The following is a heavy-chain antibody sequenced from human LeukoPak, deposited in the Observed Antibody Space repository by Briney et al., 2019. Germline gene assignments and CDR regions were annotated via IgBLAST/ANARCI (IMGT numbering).Heavy chain of an antibody. CDR1: GGSISSYY. V-gene: IGHV4-59*01. CDR3: ARGYGDYWYGFDY. J-gene: IGHJ4*02. D-gene: IGHD4-17*01. Sequence: SETLSLTCTVSGGSISSYYWSWIRQPPGKGLEWIGYIYYSGSTNYNPSLKSRVTISVDTSKNQFSLKLSSVTAADTAVYCCARGYGDYWYGFDYWGQGTLVTVSS. CDR2: IYYSGST.